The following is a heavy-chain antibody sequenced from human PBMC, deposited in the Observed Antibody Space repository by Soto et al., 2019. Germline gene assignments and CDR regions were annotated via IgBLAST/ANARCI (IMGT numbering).Heavy chain of an antibody. V-gene: IGHV4-30-4*01. D-gene: IGHD3-22*01. Sequence: SETLSLTCTVSGGSISSGDYYWSWIRQPPGKGLEWIGYIYYSGSTYYNPSLKSRVTISVDTSKNQFSLKLSSVTAADTAVYYCARGYYYDSSGYYGILDYWGQGTLVTVSS. CDR2: IYYSGST. CDR3: ARGYYYDSSGYYGILDY. J-gene: IGHJ4*02. CDR1: GGSISSGDYY.